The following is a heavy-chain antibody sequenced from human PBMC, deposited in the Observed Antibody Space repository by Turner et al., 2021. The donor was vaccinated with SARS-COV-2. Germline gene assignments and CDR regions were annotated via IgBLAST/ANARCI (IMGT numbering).Heavy chain of an antibody. CDR1: GYTFTGYY. CDR2: INPNSGGT. CDR3: AREGAPVSSSSRVCFDP. Sequence: QVQLVQSGAEVKKPGASVKVSCKPSGYTFTGYYMHGVRQAPGQGLEWMGWINPNSGGTNYAQKFQGRVTMTRDTSISTAYMDLSRLRSDDTAVYYCAREGAPVSSSSRVCFDPWGQGTLVTVSS. V-gene: IGHV1-2*02. D-gene: IGHD6-6*01. J-gene: IGHJ5*02.